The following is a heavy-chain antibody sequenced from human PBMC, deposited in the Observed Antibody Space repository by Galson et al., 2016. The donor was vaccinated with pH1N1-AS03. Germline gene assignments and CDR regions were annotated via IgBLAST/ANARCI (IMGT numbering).Heavy chain of an antibody. V-gene: IGHV3-21*01. D-gene: IGHD1-26*01. CDR3: AREMGVTTFDY. Sequence: SLRLSCAASGFTFSNYVINWVRQAPGKGLEWVSSITSSTKYIYYADSVKGRFTISRDNAENSLFLQMNRLRAEDTAVYYCAREMGVTTFDYWGQGTLVTVSS. CDR2: ITSSTKYI. CDR1: GFTFSNYV. J-gene: IGHJ4*02.